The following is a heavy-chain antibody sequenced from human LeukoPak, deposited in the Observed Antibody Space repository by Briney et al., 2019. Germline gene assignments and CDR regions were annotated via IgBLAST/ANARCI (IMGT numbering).Heavy chain of an antibody. CDR3: AVTYYDILTGYSPSDY. Sequence: SETLSLTCAVYGGSFSGYYWSWIRQPPGKGLGWIGEINHSGSTNYNPSLKSRVTISVDTSKTQFSLKPSSVTAADTAVYYCAVTYYDILTGYSPSDYWGQGTLVTVSS. CDR2: INHSGST. CDR1: GGSFSGYY. V-gene: IGHV4-34*01. J-gene: IGHJ4*02. D-gene: IGHD3-9*01.